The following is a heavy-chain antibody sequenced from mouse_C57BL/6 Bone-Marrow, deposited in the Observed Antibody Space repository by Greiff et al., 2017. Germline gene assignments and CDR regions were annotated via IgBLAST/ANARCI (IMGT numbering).Heavy chain of an antibody. CDR2: IYPGSGST. V-gene: IGHV1-55*01. J-gene: IGHJ2*01. D-gene: IGHD2-5*01. Sequence: QVQLQQPGAELVKPGASVKMSCKASGYTFTSYWITWEKQRPGQGLEWIGDIYPGSGSTNYNEKFKSKATLTVDTSSSTAYMQLSSLTSEDSAVYDCARKGLYYSNLDYWGQGTTLTVSS. CDR1: GYTFTSYW. CDR3: ARKGLYYSNLDY.